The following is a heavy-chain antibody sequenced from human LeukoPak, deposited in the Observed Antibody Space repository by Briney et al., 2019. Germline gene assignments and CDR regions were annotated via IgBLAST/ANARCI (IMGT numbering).Heavy chain of an antibody. CDR2: IYYSGST. CDR1: GGSISSYY. Sequence: ASETLSLTCTVSGGSISSYYWSWIRQPPGKGLEWIGYIYYSGSTNYNPSLKSRVTISVDTSKNQFSLKLSSVTAADTAVYYCARARWGSDAFDIWGQGTMVTVSS. CDR3: ARARWGSDAFDI. D-gene: IGHD4-23*01. J-gene: IGHJ3*02. V-gene: IGHV4-59*01.